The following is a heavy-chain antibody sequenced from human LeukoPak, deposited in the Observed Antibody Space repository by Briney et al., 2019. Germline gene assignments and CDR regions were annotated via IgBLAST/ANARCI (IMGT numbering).Heavy chain of an antibody. D-gene: IGHD6-19*01. V-gene: IGHV1-18*01. J-gene: IGHJ3*02. CDR3: ARDSSGWYRDAFDI. Sequence: VASVKVSCKASGYTFTSYGISWVRQAPGQGLEWMGWISAYNGNTNYAQKLQGRVTMTTDTSTSTAYMELRSLRSDDTAVYYCARDSSGWYRDAFDIWGQGTMVTASS. CDR1: GYTFTSYG. CDR2: ISAYNGNT.